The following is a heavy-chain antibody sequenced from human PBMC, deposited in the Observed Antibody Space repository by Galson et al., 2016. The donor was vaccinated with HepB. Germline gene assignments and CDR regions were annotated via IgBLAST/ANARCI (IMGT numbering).Heavy chain of an antibody. CDR2: IYSDGCKF. V-gene: IGHV3-33*01. CDR3: ARAHYGVLPLDY. CDR1: GFTFSNYG. Sequence: SLRLSCAASGFTFSNYGFHWARPTPAKGLGWVAFIYSDGCKFYYGDSVKGRFTISRDNSKHTVHLEMNSLRAEDTAVYYCARAHYGVLPLDYWGQGTLVTVSA. J-gene: IGHJ4*02. D-gene: IGHD4-17*01.